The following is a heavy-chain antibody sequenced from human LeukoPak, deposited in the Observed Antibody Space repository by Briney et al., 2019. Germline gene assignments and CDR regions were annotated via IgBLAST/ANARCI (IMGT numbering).Heavy chain of an antibody. Sequence: GASVKVSCKASGYTFTSYGISRVRQAPGQGLEWMGWISAYNGNTNYAQKLQGRVTMTTDTSTSTAYMELRSLRSDDTAVYYCARVLPLMVYAIPDYWGQGTLVTVSS. V-gene: IGHV1-18*01. D-gene: IGHD2-8*01. CDR2: ISAYNGNT. J-gene: IGHJ4*02. CDR3: ARVLPLMVYAIPDY. CDR1: GYTFTSYG.